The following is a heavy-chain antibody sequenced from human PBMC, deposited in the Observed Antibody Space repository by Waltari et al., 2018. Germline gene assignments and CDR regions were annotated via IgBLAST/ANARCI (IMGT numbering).Heavy chain of an antibody. J-gene: IGHJ6*02. Sequence: QVQLVQSGAEVKTPGASVKVSCKASGYTFNSYGIGLVRQAPGKGLEWVGWISAYNGNRYCAPRFQSRLTLTTDSSTTTAYMELTSLTFDDTAVYYCARGGLELGSAYHYNGMDVWGQGTTVIVS. D-gene: IGHD2-2*01. V-gene: IGHV1-18*01. CDR1: GYTFNSYG. CDR2: ISAYNGNR. CDR3: ARGGLELGSAYHYNGMDV.